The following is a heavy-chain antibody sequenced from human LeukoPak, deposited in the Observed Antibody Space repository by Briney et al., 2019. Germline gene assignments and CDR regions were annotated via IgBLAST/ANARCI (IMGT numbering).Heavy chain of an antibody. D-gene: IGHD7-27*01. CDR3: TRDRGSSTLGDY. V-gene: IGHV3-49*04. J-gene: IGHJ4*02. Sequence: GGSLRLSCTVSGFTFGDYAINWVRQAPGKGLEWVGFIRSKAFGETTDYAASVKGRFTISRDDSKSIAYLQMNSLKTEDTAVYYCTRDRGSSTLGDYWGQGTLVTVSS. CDR1: GFTFGDYA. CDR2: IRSKAFGETT.